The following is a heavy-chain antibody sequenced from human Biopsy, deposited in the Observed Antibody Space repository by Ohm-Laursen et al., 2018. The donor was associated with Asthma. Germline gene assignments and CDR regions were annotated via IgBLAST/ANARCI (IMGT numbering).Heavy chain of an antibody. CDR3: ASDFPKDYVRYNFQF. CDR2: HDREEGGT. CDR1: GYSLTDLS. J-gene: IGHJ4*02. Sequence: ASVKVSCKISGYSLTDLSMHWVRQAPGQGLEWMGGHDREEGGTVNARRFQGRVTMAEDTSTDTAYMELSSLSSDDTAVYYCASDFPKDYVRYNFQFWGQGTLVTVSS. V-gene: IGHV1-24*01. D-gene: IGHD4-17*01.